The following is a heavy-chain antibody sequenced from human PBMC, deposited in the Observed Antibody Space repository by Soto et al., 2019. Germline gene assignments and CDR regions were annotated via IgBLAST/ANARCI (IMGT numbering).Heavy chain of an antibody. CDR2: INHSGST. CDR3: ARGPGSYGSGSYYPNFDY. Sequence: PSETLSLTCAVYGGSFSGYYWSWIRQPPGKGLEWIGEINHSGSTNYNPSLKSRVTISVDTSKNQFSLKLSSVTAADTAVYYCARGPGSYGSGSYYPNFDYWGQGTLVTVSS. J-gene: IGHJ4*02. CDR1: GGSFSGYY. V-gene: IGHV4-34*01. D-gene: IGHD3-10*01.